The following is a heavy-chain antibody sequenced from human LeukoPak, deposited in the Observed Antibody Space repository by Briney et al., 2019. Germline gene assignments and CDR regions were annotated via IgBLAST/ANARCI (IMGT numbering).Heavy chain of an antibody. V-gene: IGHV5-51*03. D-gene: IGHD3-22*01. CDR3: AKTNYYETSGWASGLSPFDM. J-gene: IGHJ3*02. Sequence: KPGESLKISCKGSGYSFTSYWIGWVRQMPGKGLEWMGIIYPGDSDTRYSPSFQGQVTISVDKSTSTAYLQWSSLKASDTTMYYCAKTNYYETSGWASGLSPFDMWGRGTMVTVSS. CDR1: GYSFTSYW. CDR2: IYPGDSDT.